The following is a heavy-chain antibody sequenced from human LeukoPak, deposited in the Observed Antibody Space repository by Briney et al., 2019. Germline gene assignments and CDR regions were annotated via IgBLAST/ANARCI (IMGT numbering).Heavy chain of an antibody. CDR2: MYTSGST. CDR1: GGSISGYY. D-gene: IGHD2/OR15-2a*01. J-gene: IGHJ4*02. CDR3: ARLLIGKPHFDY. Sequence: AETLSLTCTVSGGSISGYYGSWIRQPPGKGLEWIGYMYTSGSTNYTPPLTSRVTISVDTSKNQFPLTLSSVTAADTAVSHCARLLIGKPHFDYWGKGTRVPVPS. V-gene: IGHV4-4*09.